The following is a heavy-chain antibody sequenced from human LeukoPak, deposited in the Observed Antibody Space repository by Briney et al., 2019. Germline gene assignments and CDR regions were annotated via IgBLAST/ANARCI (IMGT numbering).Heavy chain of an antibody. CDR3: ALDSSGWSDDSFDT. CDR2: IYYSGST. CDR1: GASISFYY. V-gene: IGHV4-59*01. D-gene: IGHD6-13*01. J-gene: IGHJ3*02. Sequence: SETLSLTCTVSGASISFYYWSWIRQPPGKGLEWIGYIYYSGSTNYNPSLKSRVTMSIDTSKNHFSLNLNSATAADTAIYYCALDSSGWSDDSFDTWGQGTMVTVSS.